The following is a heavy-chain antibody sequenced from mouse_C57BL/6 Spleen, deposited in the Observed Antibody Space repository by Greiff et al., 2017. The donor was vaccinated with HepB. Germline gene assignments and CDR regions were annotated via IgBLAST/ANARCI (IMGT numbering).Heavy chain of an antibody. J-gene: IGHJ3*01. CDR2: INPSSGYT. D-gene: IGHD1-1*01. Sequence: VQLQQSGAELAKPGASVKLSCKASGYTFTSYWMHWVKQRPGQGLEWIGYINPSSGYTKYNQKFKDKATLTADKSSNTAYMQLSSLTYEDSAVYYYGCSPWFAYWGQGTLVTVSA. V-gene: IGHV1-7*01. CDR1: GYTFTSYW. CDR3: GCSPWFAY.